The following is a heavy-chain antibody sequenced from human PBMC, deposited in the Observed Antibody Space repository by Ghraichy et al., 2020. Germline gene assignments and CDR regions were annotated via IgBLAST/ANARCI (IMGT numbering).Heavy chain of an antibody. CDR3: AKDMRGWTSPYGMDV. D-gene: IGHD3/OR15-3a*01. CDR1: GFTFDDYT. Sequence: GGSLRLSCAASGFTFDDYTMHWVRQAPGKGLEWVSLISWDGGSTYYADSVKGRFTISRDNSKNSLYLQMNSLRTEDTALYYCAKDMRGWTSPYGMDVWGQGTTVTVSS. V-gene: IGHV3-43*01. CDR2: ISWDGGST. J-gene: IGHJ6*02.